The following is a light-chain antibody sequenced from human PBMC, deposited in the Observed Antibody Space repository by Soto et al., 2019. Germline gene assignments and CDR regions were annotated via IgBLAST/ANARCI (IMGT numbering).Light chain of an antibody. J-gene: IGLJ3*02. V-gene: IGLV1-44*01. CDR2: ADS. CDR1: YSNIGGNS. CDR3: AAWEDGRRAGV. Sequence: QSVLTQSPSASSTPVQRVTISCSGSYSNIGGNSVNWYQQLPRSAPKLLIYADSQRPSGVPDRFAGSKSGTSASLAISGLQSEDEADYYCAAWEDGRRAGVFGGGTKVTVL.